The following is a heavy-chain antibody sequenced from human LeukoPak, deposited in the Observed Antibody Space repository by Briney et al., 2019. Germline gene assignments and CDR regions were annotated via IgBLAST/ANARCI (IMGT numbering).Heavy chain of an antibody. J-gene: IGHJ5*02. CDR2: INPSGGST. CDR3: ARGGYSNRNWFDP. CDR1: GYTLTSYY. Sequence: ASVKVSCKAFGYTLTSYYMHWVRQAPGQGLEWMGIINPSGGSTSYAQKFQGRVTMTRDMSTSTVYMELSSLRSEDTAVYYCARGGYSNRNWFDPWGQGTLVTVSS. V-gene: IGHV1-46*01. D-gene: IGHD6-13*01.